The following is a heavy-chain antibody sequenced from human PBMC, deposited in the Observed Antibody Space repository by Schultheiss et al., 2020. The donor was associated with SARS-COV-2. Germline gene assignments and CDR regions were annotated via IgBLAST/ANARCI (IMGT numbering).Heavy chain of an antibody. J-gene: IGHJ4*02. Sequence: GGSLRLSCAASGFTFSSYGMHWVRQAPGKGLEWVAVISYDGSNKYYADSVKGRITISRDNSKNTLYLQMNSLRAEDTAVYYCARDIVDTVLGAFDYWGQGTLVTVSS. CDR3: ARDIVDTVLGAFDY. CDR2: ISYDGSNK. D-gene: IGHD5-18*01. V-gene: IGHV3-30*03. CDR1: GFTFSSYG.